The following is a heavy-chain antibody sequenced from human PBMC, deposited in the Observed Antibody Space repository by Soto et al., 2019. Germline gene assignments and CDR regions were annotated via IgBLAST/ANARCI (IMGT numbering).Heavy chain of an antibody. Sequence: GASVKVSCKASGGTFSSYAISWVRQAPGQGLEWMGGIIPIFGTANYAQKFQGRVTITADESTSTAYMELSSLRSEDTAVYYCARDRGVVGATCFDYWGQGTLVTVS. J-gene: IGHJ4*02. CDR3: ARDRGVVGATCFDY. CDR1: GGTFSSYA. CDR2: IIPIFGTA. D-gene: IGHD1-26*01. V-gene: IGHV1-69*13.